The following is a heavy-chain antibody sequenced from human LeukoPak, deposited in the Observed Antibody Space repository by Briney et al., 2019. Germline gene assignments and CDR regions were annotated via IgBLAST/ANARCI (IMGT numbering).Heavy chain of an antibody. V-gene: IGHV3-20*01. CDR3: ARDLGGSGSPPEY. CDR1: GFAFDDYG. Sequence: GGSLRLSCAASGFAFDDYGMGWVRQAPGKGLEWVSGINWNGGSTGYADSVKGRFTISRDNAKNSLYLQMNSLRAEDTALYHCARDLGGSGSPPEYWGQGTLVTVSS. J-gene: IGHJ4*02. D-gene: IGHD3-10*01. CDR2: INWNGGST.